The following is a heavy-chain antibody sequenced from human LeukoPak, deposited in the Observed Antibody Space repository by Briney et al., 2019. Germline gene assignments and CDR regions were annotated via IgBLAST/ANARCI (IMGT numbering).Heavy chain of an antibody. CDR3: AKTEGGMYYDFWSGYYAAHYFDY. CDR2: ISGSGGST. Sequence: GGSLRLSCAASGFTFSSYAMSWVRQAPGKGLERVSAISGSGGSTYYADSVKGRFTISRDNSKNTLYLQMNSLRAEDTAVYYCAKTEGGMYYDFWSGYYAAHYFDYWGQGTLVTVSS. J-gene: IGHJ4*02. D-gene: IGHD3-3*01. CDR1: GFTFSSYA. V-gene: IGHV3-23*01.